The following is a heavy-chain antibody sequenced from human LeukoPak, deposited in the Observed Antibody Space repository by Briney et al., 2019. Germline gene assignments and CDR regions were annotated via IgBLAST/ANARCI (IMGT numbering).Heavy chain of an antibody. Sequence: GGSLRLSCAASGFTFSDYYMSWIRQAPGKGLEWGSYISSSGSTIYYADSVKGRFTISRDNATNSLYLQMNSLRAEGTAVYYCATYNDILTGGGRAFDYWGQGTLVTVSS. CDR2: ISSSGSTI. V-gene: IGHV3-11*01. CDR1: GFTFSDYY. J-gene: IGHJ4*02. CDR3: ATYNDILTGGGRAFDY. D-gene: IGHD3-9*01.